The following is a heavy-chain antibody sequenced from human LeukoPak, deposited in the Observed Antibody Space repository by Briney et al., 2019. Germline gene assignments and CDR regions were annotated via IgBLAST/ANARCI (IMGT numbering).Heavy chain of an antibody. J-gene: IGHJ4*02. V-gene: IGHV3-23*01. Sequence: PGGSLRLSCAASGFTFSSYAMSWVRQAPGKGLEWVSALSGSGSDTYYAGSVKGRFTISRDNSKNTLYLQMNSLRAEDTAVYYCAKSISSWYNGADYWGQGTLVTVSS. CDR2: LSGSGSDT. D-gene: IGHD6-13*01. CDR1: GFTFSSYA. CDR3: AKSISSWYNGADY.